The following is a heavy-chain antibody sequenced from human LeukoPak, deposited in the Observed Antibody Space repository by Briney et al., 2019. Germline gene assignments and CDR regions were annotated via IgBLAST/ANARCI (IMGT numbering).Heavy chain of an antibody. V-gene: IGHV4-61*02. CDR1: GGSISSGSYY. J-gene: IGHJ4*02. CDR2: IYTSGST. Sequence: PSETLSLTCTVSGGSISSGSYYWSWIRQPAGKGLEWIGRIYTSGSTNYNPSLKSRVTISVDTSKNQFSLKLSSVTAADTAVYYCARGKYYYDSSDYFDYWDQGTLVTVSS. CDR3: ARGKYYYDSSDYFDY. D-gene: IGHD3-22*01.